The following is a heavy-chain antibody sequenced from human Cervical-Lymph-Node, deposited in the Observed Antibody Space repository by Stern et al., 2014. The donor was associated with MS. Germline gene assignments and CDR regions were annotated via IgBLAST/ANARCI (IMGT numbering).Heavy chain of an antibody. CDR2: IYYSGST. CDR3: AADPFLAATGFDP. V-gene: IGHV4-39*01. D-gene: IGHD6-13*01. J-gene: IGHJ5*02. Sequence: QVQLQESGPGLVKPSETLSLTCTVSGGSISSSSYYWGWIRQPPGKGLEWIGSIYYSGSTYYNPALKSRVTISVDTSNNQFSLKLTSVTAADTAVYYCAADPFLAATGFDPWGQGTLVTVSS. CDR1: GGSISSSSYY.